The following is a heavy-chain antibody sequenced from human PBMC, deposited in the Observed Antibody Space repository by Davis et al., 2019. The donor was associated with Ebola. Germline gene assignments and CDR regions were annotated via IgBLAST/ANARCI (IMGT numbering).Heavy chain of an antibody. CDR2: ISDSGGTT. J-gene: IGHJ4*02. Sequence: GGSLTLTCAASGFTFSSYWLHWVRQAPGRGLEWVSTISDSGGTTYYADSVKGRFTISRDNSKNTLYLQMNSLRAGGTAVYYCAKSISMFFRSSGPVYWGQGTLVTVSS. CDR1: GFTFSSYW. V-gene: IGHV3-23*01. CDR3: AKSISMFFRSSGPVY. D-gene: IGHD3-22*01.